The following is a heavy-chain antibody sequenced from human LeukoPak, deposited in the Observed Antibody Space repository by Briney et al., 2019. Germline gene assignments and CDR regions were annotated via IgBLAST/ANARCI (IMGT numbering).Heavy chain of an antibody. V-gene: IGHV3-23*01. Sequence: GRSLRLSCAASGFTFSSYAMSWVRQAPGKGLEWVSAISGGGDSTFYADSVKGRFTISRDNAKNSLYLQMNSLRAEDTAVYYCARDMYYFDYWGQGTLVTVSS. CDR1: GFTFSSYA. CDR2: ISGGGDST. J-gene: IGHJ4*02. CDR3: ARDMYYFDY.